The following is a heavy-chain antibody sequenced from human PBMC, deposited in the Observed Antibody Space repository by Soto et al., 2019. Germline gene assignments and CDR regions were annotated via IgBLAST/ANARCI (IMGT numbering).Heavy chain of an antibody. Sequence: SETLSLTCTVSGGSISSYYWSWIRQPPGKGLEWIGYIYYSGSTNYNPSLKSRVTISVDTSKNQFSLKLSSVTAADTAVYYCARDYGDYGAHYMDVWGKGTTVTVSS. CDR2: IYYSGST. J-gene: IGHJ6*03. CDR1: GGSISSYY. V-gene: IGHV4-59*01. D-gene: IGHD4-17*01. CDR3: ARDYGDYGAHYMDV.